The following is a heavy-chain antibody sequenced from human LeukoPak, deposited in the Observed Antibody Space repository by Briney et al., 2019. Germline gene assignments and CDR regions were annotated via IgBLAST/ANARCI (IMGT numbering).Heavy chain of an antibody. CDR1: GFNFSSYA. CDR2: ISGSGGST. D-gene: IGHD6-13*01. J-gene: IGHJ4*02. CDR3: AKVGHSSSWYYGY. V-gene: IGHV3-23*01. Sequence: GGSLGLFCAGSGFNFSSYAMSWVRQAPGKGLEWVSAISGSGGSTYYADSVKGRFTISRDNSKNTLYLQMNSLRAEDTAVYYCAKVGHSSSWYYGYWGQGTLVTVSS.